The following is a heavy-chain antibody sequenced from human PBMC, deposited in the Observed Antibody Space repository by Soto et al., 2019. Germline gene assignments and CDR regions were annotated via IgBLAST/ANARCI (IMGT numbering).Heavy chain of an antibody. CDR1: GDSVSSNSAA. J-gene: IGHJ4*02. Sequence: QVQLQQSGPGLVKPSQTLSLTCAISGDSVSSNSAAWNWIRQSPSRGLEWLGRTYYRSKWYNDYAVSVKSRITITPDTSKNPFSLQLNSVTPEDTAVYYCARAGYCSGCSCYQIFDYWGQGTLVTVSS. CDR2: TYYRSKWYN. V-gene: IGHV6-1*01. CDR3: ARAGYCSGCSCYQIFDY. D-gene: IGHD2-15*01.